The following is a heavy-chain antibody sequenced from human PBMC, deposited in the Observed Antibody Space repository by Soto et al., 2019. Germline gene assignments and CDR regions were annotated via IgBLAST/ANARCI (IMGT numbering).Heavy chain of an antibody. CDR1: GGSISSSSYY. CDR2: IYYSGST. Sequence: SETLSLTCTVSGGSISSSSYYWGWIRQPPGKGLEWIGSIYYSGSTYYNPSLKSRVTISVDTSKNQFSLKLSSVTAADTAVYYCAISGFGELLYGLTDYWGQGTLGTVSS. V-gene: IGHV4-39*01. D-gene: IGHD3-10*01. CDR3: AISGFGELLYGLTDY. J-gene: IGHJ4*02.